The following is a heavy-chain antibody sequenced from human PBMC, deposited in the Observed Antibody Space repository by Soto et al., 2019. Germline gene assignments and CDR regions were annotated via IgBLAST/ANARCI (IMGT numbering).Heavy chain of an antibody. Sequence: EVQLVESGGGVVQPGGSLRLSCAASGVTFSTYWINWVRQAPGKGLVWVSYINGDGSTTGYADSVKGRFTLPRDNAKNQQYLQNNSLRAEDTAVYYCAIGGWCSGHNFPCDYWGQGTLVPVSS. D-gene: IGHD2-15*01. J-gene: IGHJ4*02. CDR3: AIGGWCSGHNFPCDY. CDR1: GVTFSTYW. V-gene: IGHV3-74*01. CDR2: INGDGSTT.